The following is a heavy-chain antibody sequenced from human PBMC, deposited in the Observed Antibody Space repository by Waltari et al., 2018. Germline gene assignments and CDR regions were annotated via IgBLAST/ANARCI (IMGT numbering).Heavy chain of an antibody. CDR3: ARDSGIAAAVGWFDP. Sequence: QVQLQESGPGLVKPSETLSLTCTVSGGSISSYYWSWIRQPPGKGLEWMGYLYYSGSTNYNPSLKSRVTISVDTSKNQFSLKLSSVTAADTAVYYCARDSGIAAAVGWFDPWGQGTLVTVSS. J-gene: IGHJ5*02. CDR1: GGSISSYY. CDR2: LYYSGST. D-gene: IGHD6-13*01. V-gene: IGHV4-59*01.